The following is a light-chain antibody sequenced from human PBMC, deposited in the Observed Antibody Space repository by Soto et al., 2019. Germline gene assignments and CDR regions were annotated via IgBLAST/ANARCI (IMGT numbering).Light chain of an antibody. CDR1: RSLVHSDGKTY. J-gene: IGKJ4*01. CDR2: KVS. CDR3: MQQKQFPFT. V-gene: IGKV2-24*01. Sequence: DIVLTQTPLSSPVTLGQPACISCRASRSLVHSDGKTYLSWVQQRPGQPPRLLIYKVSNRFSGVPDRFTGSGAGTDFTLKVSRVAAEDVGTYYCMQQKQFPFTFGGGTKEVIK.